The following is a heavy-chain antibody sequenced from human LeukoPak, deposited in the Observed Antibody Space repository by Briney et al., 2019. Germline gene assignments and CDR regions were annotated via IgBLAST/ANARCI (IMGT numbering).Heavy chain of an antibody. CDR2: ISSSSSYI. V-gene: IGHV3-21*01. CDR3: ARGTVMVAEYFQH. CDR1: GFTFSNFA. D-gene: IGHD4-17*01. Sequence: GSLRLSCTPSGFTFSNFAMSWVRQAPGKGLEWVSSISSSSSYIYYADSVKGRFTISRDNAKNSLYLQMNSLRAEDTAVYYCARGTVMVAEYFQHWGQGTLVTASS. J-gene: IGHJ1*01.